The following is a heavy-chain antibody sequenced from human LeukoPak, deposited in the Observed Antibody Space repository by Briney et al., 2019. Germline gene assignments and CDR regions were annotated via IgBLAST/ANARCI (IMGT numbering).Heavy chain of an antibody. J-gene: IGHJ6*01. CDR1: GFTFSNYA. CDR2: ISGSGDKT. Sequence: GGSLRLSCAASGFTFSNYAMSWVRQAPGKGLEWVSAISGSGDKTFYSDSVKGRFTISRDNSKNTLYLQLNSLRAEDTAVYYCARSTRRGGAPPYYAMDVWGPGATITVSS. V-gene: IGHV3-23*01. D-gene: IGHD3-16*01. CDR3: ARSTRRGGAPPYYAMDV.